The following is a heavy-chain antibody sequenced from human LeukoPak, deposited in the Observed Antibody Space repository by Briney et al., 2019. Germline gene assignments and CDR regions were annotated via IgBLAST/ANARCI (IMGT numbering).Heavy chain of an antibody. Sequence: GESLKISCKGSGYSFTSYWIGWVRQMPGKGLEWMGIIYPGDSDTRYSPSFQGQVIISADKSISTAYLQWSSLKASDTAMYYCARPGYCSGGSCYGGGAFDIWGQGTMVTVSS. CDR1: GYSFTSYW. J-gene: IGHJ3*02. V-gene: IGHV5-51*01. D-gene: IGHD2-15*01. CDR3: ARPGYCSGGSCYGGGAFDI. CDR2: IYPGDSDT.